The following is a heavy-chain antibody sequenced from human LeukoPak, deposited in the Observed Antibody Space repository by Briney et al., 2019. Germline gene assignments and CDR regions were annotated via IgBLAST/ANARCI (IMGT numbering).Heavy chain of an antibody. CDR1: GFTFSNHW. CDR3: ARTTTFAPHFDY. D-gene: IGHD1-1*01. J-gene: IGHJ4*02. CDR2: ISTYGNGT. Sequence: PGGSLRLSCAASGFTFSNHWMNWVRQAPGKGLVWVSRISTYGNGTSYADSVRGRFTISRDNSKNTLYLQMNSLRTEDTAVYYCARTTTFAPHFDYWGQGTLVTVSS. V-gene: IGHV3-74*01.